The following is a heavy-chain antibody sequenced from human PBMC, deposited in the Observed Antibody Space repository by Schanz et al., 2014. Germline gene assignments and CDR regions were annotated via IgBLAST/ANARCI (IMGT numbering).Heavy chain of an antibody. Sequence: QVQLVQSGAEVQKPGASVMLSCKTSGYSFNLFGVSWVRQAPGQGLEWMGWISAYNGNMNYAPKFQGRVTMTTDTSTSTAYMELRNLRSDDTAVYYCARGGAYRSPSPVFYFDYWGQGTLVTVSS. CDR3: ARGGAYRSPSPVFYFDY. V-gene: IGHV1-18*04. J-gene: IGHJ4*02. D-gene: IGHD6-6*01. CDR2: ISAYNGNM. CDR1: GYSFNLFG.